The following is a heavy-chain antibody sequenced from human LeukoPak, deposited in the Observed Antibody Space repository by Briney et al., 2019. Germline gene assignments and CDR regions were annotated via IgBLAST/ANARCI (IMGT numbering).Heavy chain of an antibody. Sequence: PGGSLRPSCAASGFTFDDYAMHWVRQAPGKGLEWVSDISWNSGSIGYADSVKGRFTISRDNAKNSLYLQMNSLRAEDTALYYCAKSRGFTVTTPFDYWGQGTLVTVSS. J-gene: IGHJ4*02. D-gene: IGHD4-17*01. V-gene: IGHV3-9*01. CDR1: GFTFDDYA. CDR2: ISWNSGSI. CDR3: AKSRGFTVTTPFDY.